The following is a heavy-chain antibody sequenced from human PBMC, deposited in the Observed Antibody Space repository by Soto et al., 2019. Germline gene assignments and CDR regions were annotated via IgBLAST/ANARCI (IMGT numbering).Heavy chain of an antibody. D-gene: IGHD1-26*01. CDR3: ARDKTQGAGWFDP. CDR2: LYNSGTT. J-gene: IGHJ5*02. V-gene: IGHV3-53*01. Sequence: GGSLRLSCGASGFTFSNYYMSWIRQAPGKGLEWVSVLYNSGTTYYAESVKGRFTISRDNVKNTVYLEMNNLRVDDTAVYYCARDKTQGAGWFDPWGRGTLVTVSS. CDR1: GFTFSNYY.